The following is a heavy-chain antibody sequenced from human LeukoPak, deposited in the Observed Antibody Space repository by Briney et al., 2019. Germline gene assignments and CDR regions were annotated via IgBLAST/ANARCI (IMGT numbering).Heavy chain of an antibody. CDR2: ISDSGST. V-gene: IGHV4-59*01. CDR3: ARGKSSRWYWFHP. Sequence: PSETLSLTCTVSGGSITSYYWSRIRQPPGKGLEWIGYISDSGSTNYNPSLKSRVTISVDTSKNQFSLKVTSVTAADTAVYYCARGKSSRWYWFHPWGRGTLVTGSP. D-gene: IGHD6-13*01. J-gene: IGHJ5*02. CDR1: GGSITSYY.